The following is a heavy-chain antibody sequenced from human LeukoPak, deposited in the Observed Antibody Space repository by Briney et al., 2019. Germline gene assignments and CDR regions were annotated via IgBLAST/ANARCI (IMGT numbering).Heavy chain of an antibody. J-gene: IGHJ4*02. CDR1: GFTFSSHG. Sequence: GGSLRLSCAASGFTFSSHGMNWVRQAPGKGLEWVSYISSSGSTIYYADSVKGRFTISRDNAKNSLYLQMNSLRAEDTAVYYCARDRWLQERFDYWGQGTLVTVSS. CDR3: ARDRWLQERFDY. CDR2: ISSSGSTI. D-gene: IGHD5-24*01. V-gene: IGHV3-48*04.